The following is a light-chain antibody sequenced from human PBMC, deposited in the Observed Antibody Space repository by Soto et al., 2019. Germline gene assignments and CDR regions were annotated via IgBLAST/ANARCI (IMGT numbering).Light chain of an antibody. CDR2: DVS. CDR1: SSDVGGYNY. Sequence: QSVLTQPVSVSGSPGQSITISCSGTSSDVGGYNYVSWYQQHPGKAPKLMIYDVSYRPSGVSNRFPGSKSGNTASLTISGLQAEDEAEYYCSSYTTSSTPVFGGGTKLTVL. CDR3: SSYTTSSTPV. J-gene: IGLJ2*01. V-gene: IGLV2-14*01.